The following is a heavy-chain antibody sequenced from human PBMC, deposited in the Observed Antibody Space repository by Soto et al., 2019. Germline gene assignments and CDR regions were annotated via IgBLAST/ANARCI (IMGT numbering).Heavy chain of an antibody. V-gene: IGHV3-49*03. CDR1: GFTFGDYA. Sequence: PGGSLRLSCTASGFTFGDYAMTWFRQAPGKGLEWVGFIRSKAYGGTTEYAASVKGRFTISRDDSKSIAYLQMNSLKTEDTAVYYCTRDLESGYSYAHDYWGQGNLVTFSS. CDR3: TRDLESGYSYAHDY. D-gene: IGHD5-18*01. J-gene: IGHJ4*02. CDR2: IRSKAYGGTT.